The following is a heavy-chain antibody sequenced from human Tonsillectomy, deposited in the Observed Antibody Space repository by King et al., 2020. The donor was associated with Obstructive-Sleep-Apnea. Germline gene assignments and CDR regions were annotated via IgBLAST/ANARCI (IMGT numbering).Heavy chain of an antibody. CDR3: AKVGIVVVPLGYFDY. CDR1: GFTFDDYA. J-gene: IGHJ4*02. D-gene: IGHD3-22*01. Sequence: QLVQSGGGLVQPGRSLRLSCAASGFTFDDYAMHWVRQAPGKGLEWVSGISWNSGSIGYADSVKGRFTISRDNAKNSLYLQMNSLRAEDTALYYCAKVGIVVVPLGYFDYWGQGTLVTVSS. CDR2: ISWNSGSI. V-gene: IGHV3-9*01.